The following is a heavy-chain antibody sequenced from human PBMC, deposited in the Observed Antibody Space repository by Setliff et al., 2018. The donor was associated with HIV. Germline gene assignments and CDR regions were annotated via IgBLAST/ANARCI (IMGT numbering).Heavy chain of an antibody. CDR2: IYFSGSV. CDR1: GDSISSSRSF. V-gene: IGHV4-39*07. Sequence: SLTCTVSGDSISSSRSFWGWIRQSPGKGLEWIGSIYFSGSVFYNPSLNSRVIISIDTSRNQFSLKLSSVTGADTAVYYCARVSSVIELQGGDYFDSWGQGLLVTVSS. J-gene: IGHJ4*02. CDR3: ARVSSVIELQGGDYFDS. D-gene: IGHD1-7*01.